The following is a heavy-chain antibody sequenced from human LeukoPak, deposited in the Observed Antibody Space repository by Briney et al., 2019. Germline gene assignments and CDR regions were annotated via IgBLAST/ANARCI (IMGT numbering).Heavy chain of an antibody. CDR3: ARGPTRGKYYYRDV. V-gene: IGHV3-13*01. CDR1: GFTFSSFD. D-gene: IGHD1-1*01. CDR2: IGTASDT. J-gene: IGHJ6*03. Sequence: GGSLRLSCAASGFTFSSFDMHWARQPTGQGLEWVSTIGTASDTYYPGSVEGRFTLSRDNAKNSLYLQMNSLTAGDTAVYYCARGPTRGKYYYRDVWAKGTRVTVPS.